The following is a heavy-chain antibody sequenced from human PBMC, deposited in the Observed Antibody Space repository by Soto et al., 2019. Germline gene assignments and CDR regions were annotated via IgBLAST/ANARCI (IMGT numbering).Heavy chain of an antibody. Sequence: PETLSLPCTVSGGSVSSGSYYWSWIRQPPGKGLEWIGYIYYSGSTNYNPSLKSRVTISVDTSKNQFSLKLSSVTAADTAVYYCARHPTYYYDSSGYPRGFDIWGQGTMVTVS. CDR1: GGSVSSGSYY. D-gene: IGHD3-22*01. J-gene: IGHJ3*02. CDR3: ARHPTYYYDSSGYPRGFDI. V-gene: IGHV4-61*01. CDR2: IYYSGST.